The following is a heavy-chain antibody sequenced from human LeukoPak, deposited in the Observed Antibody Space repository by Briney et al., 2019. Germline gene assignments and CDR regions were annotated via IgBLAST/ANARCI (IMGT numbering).Heavy chain of an antibody. V-gene: IGHV4-38-2*01. D-gene: IGHD1-26*01. CDR3: ARVGTTTSRNWFDP. CDR1: GYSISSGYY. CDR2: IYTSGST. Sequence: SETLSLTCAVSGYSISSGYYWGWIRQPPGKGLEWIGRIYTSGSTNYNPSLKSRVTMSVDTSKNQFSLKLSSVTAADTAVYYCARVGTTTSRNWFDPWGQGTLVTVSS. J-gene: IGHJ5*02.